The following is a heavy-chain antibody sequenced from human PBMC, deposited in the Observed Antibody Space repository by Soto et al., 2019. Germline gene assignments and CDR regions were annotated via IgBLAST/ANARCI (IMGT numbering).Heavy chain of an antibody. CDR1: GDSLSSADYF. V-gene: IGHV4-30-4*01. Sequence: SETLSLTGIVSGDSLSSADYFWAWIRESPGKGLESEGDDSHCGTNYYNPSLMSRLIISIKNYKNQFSLRLTSMTADDSAVYFCAREPYIPNASNDFWGPGTPVTVSS. CDR3: AREPYIPNASNDF. CDR2: DSHCGTN. J-gene: IGHJ4*02. D-gene: IGHD2-2*02.